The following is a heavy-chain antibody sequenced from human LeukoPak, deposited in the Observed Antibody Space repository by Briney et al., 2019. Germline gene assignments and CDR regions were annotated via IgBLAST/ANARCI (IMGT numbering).Heavy chain of an antibody. Sequence: ETLSLTCAVYGESLSGYYWTWIRQSPGKGLEWIGEINHSGSTNYSPSLKSRVTISVDTSKNQFSLKLSSVTAADTAVYYCARTGYDFPDAFDIWGQGTMVTVSS. D-gene: IGHD5-12*01. V-gene: IGHV4-34*01. J-gene: IGHJ3*02. CDR3: ARTGYDFPDAFDI. CDR1: GESLSGYY. CDR2: INHSGST.